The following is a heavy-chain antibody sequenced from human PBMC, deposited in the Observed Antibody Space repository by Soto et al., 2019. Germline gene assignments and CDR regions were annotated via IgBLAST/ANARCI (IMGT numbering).Heavy chain of an antibody. CDR3: ARGLGDTAMGRVYMDV. J-gene: IGHJ6*03. V-gene: IGHV3-21*01. Sequence: GGSLRLSCAASGFTFSSYSMNWVRQAPGKGLEWVSSISSSSSYIYYADSVKGRFTISRDNAKNSLYLQMNSLRAEDTAVYYCARGLGDTAMGRVYMDVWGKGTTVTVSS. CDR1: GFTFSSYS. CDR2: ISSSSSYI. D-gene: IGHD5-18*01.